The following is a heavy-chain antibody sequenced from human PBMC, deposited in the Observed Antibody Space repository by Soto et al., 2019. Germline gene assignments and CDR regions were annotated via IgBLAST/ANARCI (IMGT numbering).Heavy chain of an antibody. J-gene: IGHJ5*02. CDR3: AKEGLVSSGTSAWFDP. Sequence: GGSLRLSCAASRFTFNTYGMSWVRQAPGKGLEWVSTISGSGDGTYYADSVKGRFIISRDNSRNTLYLQMNSLRAEDTAVYYCAKEGLVSSGTSAWFDPWGQGTLVTVS. D-gene: IGHD6-13*01. V-gene: IGHV3-23*01. CDR2: ISGSGDGT. CDR1: RFTFNTYG.